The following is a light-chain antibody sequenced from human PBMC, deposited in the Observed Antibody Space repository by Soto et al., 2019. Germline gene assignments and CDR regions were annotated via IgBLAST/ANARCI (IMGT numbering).Light chain of an antibody. V-gene: IGKV1-39*01. J-gene: IGKJ1*01. CDR2: AAS. CDR1: RSIAGY. Sequence: DIQMTQSPSSLSASIGDRVTITFRASRSIAGYLNWYQQKPGKAPKLLIYAASSLQSGVPSRFSGSGSGTDFTLTISSLQPEDFATYYCQESYFTLWTFGQGTKVDIK. CDR3: QESYFTLWT.